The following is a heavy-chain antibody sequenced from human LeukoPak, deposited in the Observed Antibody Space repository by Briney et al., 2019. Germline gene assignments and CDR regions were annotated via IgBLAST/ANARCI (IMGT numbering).Heavy chain of an antibody. J-gene: IGHJ6*02. D-gene: IGHD3-3*01. V-gene: IGHV1-69*13. CDR3: ASPLRFLSDYGMDV. CDR1: GGTFSSYA. Sequence: GASVKVSCKASGGTFSSYAISWVRQAPGQGLEWMGGIIPIFGTANYAQKFQGRVTITADESTSTAYMELSSLRSEDTAVYYCASPLRFLSDYGMDVWGQGTTVTVSS. CDR2: IIPIFGTA.